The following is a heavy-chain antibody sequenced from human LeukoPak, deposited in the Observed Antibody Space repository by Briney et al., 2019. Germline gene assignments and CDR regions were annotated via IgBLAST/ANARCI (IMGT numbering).Heavy chain of an antibody. V-gene: IGHV7-4-1*02. CDR3: ATVGATAGNWFDP. Sequence: ASVKVSCKASAYTFTSYAMNWVRQAPGQGLEWMGWINSNTGNPTYAQGFTGRFVFSLDTSVSTAYLQISSLKAEDTAVYYCATVGATAGNWFDPWGQGTLVTVSS. D-gene: IGHD5-12*01. CDR2: INSNTGNP. J-gene: IGHJ5*02. CDR1: AYTFTSYA.